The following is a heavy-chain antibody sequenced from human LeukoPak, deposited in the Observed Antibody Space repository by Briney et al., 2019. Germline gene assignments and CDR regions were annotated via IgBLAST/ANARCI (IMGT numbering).Heavy chain of an antibody. J-gene: IGHJ4*02. V-gene: IGHV3-30*18. Sequence: GGSLRLSCAASGFTFGNHYMDWVRQAPGKGLEWVAVISYGGSNKYYADSVKGRFTISRDNSKNTLYLQMNSLRAEDRAVYYCAKDALWFGELFWYDYWGQGTLVTVSS. D-gene: IGHD3-10*01. CDR3: AKDALWFGELFWYDY. CDR1: GFTFGNHY. CDR2: ISYGGSNK.